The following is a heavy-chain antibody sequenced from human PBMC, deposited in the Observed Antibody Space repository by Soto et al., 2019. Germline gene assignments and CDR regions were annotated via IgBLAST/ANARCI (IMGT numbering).Heavy chain of an antibody. CDR3: ARGYCTTTICDPWFDP. J-gene: IGHJ5*02. V-gene: IGHV5-51*01. CDR1: GYSFTTYW. D-gene: IGHD2-2*01. CDR2: IYPGDSDT. Sequence: GESLKISCTGIGYSFTTYWIGWVRQMPGKGLEWMGIIYPGDSDTRYSPSFQGQVTISADKSITTAYLQWSSLKASDTAMYYCARGYCTTTICDPWFDPWGQGTLVTVSS.